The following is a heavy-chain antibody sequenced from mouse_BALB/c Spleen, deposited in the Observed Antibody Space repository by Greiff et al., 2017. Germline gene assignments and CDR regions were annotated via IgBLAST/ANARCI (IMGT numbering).Heavy chain of an antibody. CDR3: ARGGITTAGIAY. J-gene: IGHJ3*01. Sequence: EVQGVESGPELVKPGASVKMSCKASGYTFTSYVMHWVKQKPGQGLEWIGYINPYNDGTKYNEKFKGKATLTSDKSSSTAYMELSSLTSEDSAVYYCARGGITTAGIAYWGQGTLVTVSA. V-gene: IGHV1-14*01. D-gene: IGHD1-2*01. CDR1: GYTFTSYV. CDR2: INPYNDGT.